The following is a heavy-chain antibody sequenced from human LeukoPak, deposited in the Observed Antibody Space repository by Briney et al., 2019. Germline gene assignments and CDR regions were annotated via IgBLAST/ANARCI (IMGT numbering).Heavy chain of an antibody. V-gene: IGHV4-30-2*01. CDR3: ARGIAADL. J-gene: IGHJ5*02. Sequence: SQTLSLTCTVSGGSISSGGYYWSWIRQPPGKGLEWIGYIYHSGSTYYNPSLKSRVTISVDRSKNQFSLKLSSVTAADTAVYYCARGIAADLWGQGTLVTVSS. CDR1: GGSISSGGYY. D-gene: IGHD6-13*01. CDR2: IYHSGST.